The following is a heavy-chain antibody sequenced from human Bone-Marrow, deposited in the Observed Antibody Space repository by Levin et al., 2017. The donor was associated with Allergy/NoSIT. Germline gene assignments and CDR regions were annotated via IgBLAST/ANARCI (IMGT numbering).Heavy chain of an antibody. Sequence: SVKVSCKASGGTFSSYAISWVRQAPGQGLEWMGGIIPIFGTANYAQKFQGRVTITADESTSTAYMELSSLRSEDTAVYYCARVPGGAAAGTEFSYGMDVWGQGTTVTVSS. D-gene: IGHD6-13*01. V-gene: IGHV1-69*13. CDR2: IIPIFGTA. J-gene: IGHJ6*02. CDR1: GGTFSSYA. CDR3: ARVPGGAAAGTEFSYGMDV.